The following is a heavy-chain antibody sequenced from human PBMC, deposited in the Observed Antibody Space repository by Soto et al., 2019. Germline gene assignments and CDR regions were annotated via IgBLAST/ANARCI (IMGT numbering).Heavy chain of an antibody. J-gene: IGHJ6*03. CDR2: MNPNSGNT. V-gene: IGHV1-8*01. CDR3: ARGRYNDFWSGYYPYYYYYMDV. D-gene: IGHD3-3*01. CDR1: GYTFTSYD. Sequence: GASVKVSCKASGYTFTSYDINWVRQATGQGLEWMGWMNPNSGNTGYAQKFQGRVTMTRNTSISTAYMELSSLRSEDTAVYYCARGRYNDFWSGYYPYYYYYMDVWGKGTTVTVSS.